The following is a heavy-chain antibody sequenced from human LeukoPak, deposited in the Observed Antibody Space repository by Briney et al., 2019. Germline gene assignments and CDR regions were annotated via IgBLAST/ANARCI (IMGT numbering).Heavy chain of an antibody. Sequence: GGSLRLSCAASGFTVSSNYMSWVRQAPGKGLEWVGRIKSKVDGETTDYAAPVKGRFTISRDDSKNTVFLQVNSLQTEDTAVYFCATGGYFLDYWGQGTLVTVSS. V-gene: IGHV3-15*01. CDR1: GFTVSSNY. CDR2: IKSKVDGETT. D-gene: IGHD3-16*01. J-gene: IGHJ4*02. CDR3: ATGGYFLDY.